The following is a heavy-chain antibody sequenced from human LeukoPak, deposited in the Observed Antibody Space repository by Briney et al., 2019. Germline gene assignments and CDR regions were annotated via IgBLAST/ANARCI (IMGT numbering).Heavy chain of an antibody. J-gene: IGHJ4*02. D-gene: IGHD5-24*01. V-gene: IGHV4-34*01. CDR1: GGSFSGYY. Sequence: SETLSLTCAVYGGSFSGYYWSWIRQPPGKGLEWIGEINHSGSTNYNPSLKSRVTISVDTSKNQFSLKLSSVTAADTAVYYCARDRERWLHRDWGQGTLVTVSS. CDR3: ARDRERWLHRD. CDR2: INHSGST.